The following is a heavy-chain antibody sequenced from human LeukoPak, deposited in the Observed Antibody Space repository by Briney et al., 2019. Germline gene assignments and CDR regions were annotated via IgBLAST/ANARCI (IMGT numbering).Heavy chain of an antibody. CDR3: ARSTRGWFDP. Sequence: GSLRLSCAASGFTFSDYYMSWIRQPPGKGLEWIGEINHSGSTNYNPSLKSRVTISVDTSKNQFSLKLSSVTAADTAVYYCARSTRGWFDPWGQGTLVTVSS. V-gene: IGHV4-34*01. J-gene: IGHJ5*02. CDR2: INHSGST. CDR1: GFTFSDYY. D-gene: IGHD5/OR15-5a*01.